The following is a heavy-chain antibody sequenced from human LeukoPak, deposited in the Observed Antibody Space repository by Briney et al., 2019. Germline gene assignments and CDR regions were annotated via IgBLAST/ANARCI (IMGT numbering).Heavy chain of an antibody. CDR2: ISSSSSYI. CDR3: ATLGDYGGNSGGRSWFDP. J-gene: IGHJ5*02. CDR1: GFTFSSYS. D-gene: IGHD4-23*01. Sequence: GGSLRLSCAASGFTFSSYSMNWVRQAPGKGLEWVSSISSSSSYINYADSVRGRFTISRDNAKNSLFLQMDSLRGEDTAVYYCATLGDYGGNSGGRSWFDPWGQGTLVTVSS. V-gene: IGHV3-21*01.